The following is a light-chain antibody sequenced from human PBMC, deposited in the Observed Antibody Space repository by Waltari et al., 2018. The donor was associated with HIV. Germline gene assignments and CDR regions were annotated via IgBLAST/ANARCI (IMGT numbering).Light chain of an antibody. J-gene: IGLJ3*02. V-gene: IGLV2-11*01. CDR3: CSYAGSYTSWV. CDR2: DVV. CDR1: SSDVGGYNY. Sequence: QSALSQPRSVSRSPGQSVTISCTGTSSDVGGYNYVTWCHQQPRKAPKLMIYDVVTRPSAVPDRFSCSKSANTASTTTTGLHADDEADYYCCSYAGSYTSWVFGAGTKLTVL.